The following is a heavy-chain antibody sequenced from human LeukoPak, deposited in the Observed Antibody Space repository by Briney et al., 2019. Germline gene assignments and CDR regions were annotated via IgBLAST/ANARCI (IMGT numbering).Heavy chain of an antibody. D-gene: IGHD2-8*01. J-gene: IGHJ4*02. V-gene: IGHV4-34*01. Sequence: SETLSLTCAVYGGSFSGYYWSWIRQPPGKGLEWIGEINHSGSTNYNPSLKSRVTISVDTSKNQFSLKLSSVTAADTAVYYCARGSGYYTNGVCWTFDYWGQGTLVTVSS. CDR1: GGSFSGYY. CDR3: ARGSGYYTNGVCWTFDY. CDR2: INHSGST.